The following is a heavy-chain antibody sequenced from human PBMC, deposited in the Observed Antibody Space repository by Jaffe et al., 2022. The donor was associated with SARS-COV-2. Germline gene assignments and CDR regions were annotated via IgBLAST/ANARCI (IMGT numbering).Heavy chain of an antibody. CDR2: IKQDGSEK. CDR3: TRDDTGTTAYDY. D-gene: IGHD1-1*01. J-gene: IGHJ4*02. CDR1: GFTFSSYW. V-gene: IGHV3-7*03. Sequence: EVPLVESGGGLVQPGGSLRLSCAASGFTFSSYWMNWVRQAPGKGLEWVANIKQDGSEKYYVDSVKGRFTTSRDNAKNSLYLQMNSLRAEDTAVYYCTRDDTGTTAYDYWGQGTQVTVSS.